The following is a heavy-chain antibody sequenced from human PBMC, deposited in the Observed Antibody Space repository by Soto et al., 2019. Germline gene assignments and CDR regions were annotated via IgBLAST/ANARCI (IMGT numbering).Heavy chain of an antibody. J-gene: IGHJ3*02. CDR1: GGTFSSYT. CDR3: ARESPDSFDI. CDR2: IIPILGIA. V-gene: IGHV1-69*08. Sequence: QVQLVQSGAEVKKPGSSVKVSCKASGGTFSSYTISWVRQAPGQGLEWMGRIIPILGIANYAQKFQGRVTITADKSTSTAYMELSSLRSEETAGEFCARESPDSFDILGPGNMVTVSS.